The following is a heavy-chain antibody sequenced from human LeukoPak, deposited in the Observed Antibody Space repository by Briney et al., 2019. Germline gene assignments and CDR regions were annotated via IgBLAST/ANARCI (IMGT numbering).Heavy chain of an antibody. Sequence: ASVKVSCKASGYTFTSYYIHWVRQAPGQGLEWMGIINPSGGTTSYAQKFQGRVTMTRDTSISTAYMELSRLRSDDTAVYYCARDFRAAMVSDWFDPWGQGTLVTVSS. V-gene: IGHV1-46*01. J-gene: IGHJ5*02. D-gene: IGHD5-18*01. CDR2: INPSGGTT. CDR3: ARDFRAAMVSDWFDP. CDR1: GYTFTSYY.